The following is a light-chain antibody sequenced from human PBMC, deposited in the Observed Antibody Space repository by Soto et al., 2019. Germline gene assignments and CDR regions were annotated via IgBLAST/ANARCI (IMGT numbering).Light chain of an antibody. J-gene: IGKJ1*01. V-gene: IGKV1-5*03. Sequence: DIQMTQSPSTLSASVGDRVTITCRASQNISSWLAWYQQKPGKAPRLLIYKASTLESGVPSRFSGSGSWTEFTLSISSLQPDDFAAYYCEECTSRGGTFGQGTKVEIK. CDR3: EECTSRGGT. CDR1: QNISSW. CDR2: KAS.